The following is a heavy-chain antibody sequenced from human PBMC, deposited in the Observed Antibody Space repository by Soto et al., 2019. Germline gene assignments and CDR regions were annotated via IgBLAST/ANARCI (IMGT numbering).Heavy chain of an antibody. CDR3: ARDPGYCSSTSCHNGMDV. J-gene: IGHJ6*02. V-gene: IGHV4-59*01. Sequence: PSETLSLTCTVSGGSISSYYWSWIRQPPGKGLEWIGYIYYSGSTNYNPSLKSRVTISVDTSKNQFSLKLSSVTAADTAVYYCARDPGYCSSTSCHNGMDVWGQGTTVTV. CDR2: IYYSGST. CDR1: GGSISSYY. D-gene: IGHD2-2*02.